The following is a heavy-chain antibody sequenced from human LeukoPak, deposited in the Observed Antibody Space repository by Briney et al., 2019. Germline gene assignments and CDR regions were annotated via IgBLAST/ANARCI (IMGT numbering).Heavy chain of an antibody. J-gene: IGHJ4*02. D-gene: IGHD3-10*02. V-gene: IGHV3-43*01. CDR3: AKELDTMFFDY. CDR2: AGWAGGTT. CDR1: GFTFDGYA. Sequence: GGSLRLSCAASGFTFDGYAMHWVRQAPGKGLEWVSLAGWAGGTTYYSDSVRGRFTISRDSGKNSVYLQMNSLTTDDTAFYFCAKELDTMFFDYWGQGALVTVSS.